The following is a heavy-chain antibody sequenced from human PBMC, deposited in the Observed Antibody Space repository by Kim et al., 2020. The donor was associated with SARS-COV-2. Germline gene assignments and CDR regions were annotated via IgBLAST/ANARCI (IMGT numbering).Heavy chain of an antibody. CDR3: AKESASIAAAGTGSYYYGMDV. Sequence: GGSLRLSCAASGFTFSRYAMSWVRQAPGKGLEWVSAISGSGGSTYYADSVKGRFTISRDNSKNTLYLQMNSLRAEDTAVYYCAKESASIAAAGTGSYYYGMDVWGQGTTVTVSS. J-gene: IGHJ6*02. CDR2: ISGSGGST. CDR1: GFTFSRYA. D-gene: IGHD6-13*01. V-gene: IGHV3-23*01.